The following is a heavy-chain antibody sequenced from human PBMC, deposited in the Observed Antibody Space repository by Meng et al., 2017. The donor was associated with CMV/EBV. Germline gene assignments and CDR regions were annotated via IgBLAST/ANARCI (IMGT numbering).Heavy chain of an antibody. CDR1: GGTFSSYA. J-gene: IGHJ6*02. Sequence: SVKVSCKASGGTFSSYAISWVRQAPGQGLEWMGGIIPIFGTANYAQKFQGRVTITTDESTSTAYMDLSSLREEDTEGYYWSGPDTNSSTPNYYYYGMDVWGQGTTVPLSS. CDR3: SGPDTNSSTPNYYYYGMDV. V-gene: IGHV1-69*05. CDR2: IIPIFGTA. D-gene: IGHD6-13*01.